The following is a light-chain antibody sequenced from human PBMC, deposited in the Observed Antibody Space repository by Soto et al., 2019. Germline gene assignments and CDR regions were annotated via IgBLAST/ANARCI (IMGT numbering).Light chain of an antibody. CDR3: QSYDSSLSDWV. CDR1: SSNIGAGYD. Sequence: QPVLTQPPSVSEAPGQRVTISCTGSSSNIGAGYDVHWYQQLPGTAPKLLIYGNSNRPSGVPDRFSGSKSGTSASLAITGLQAEDEADYYCQSYDSSLSDWVFGGGTKLTV. V-gene: IGLV1-40*01. J-gene: IGLJ3*02. CDR2: GNS.